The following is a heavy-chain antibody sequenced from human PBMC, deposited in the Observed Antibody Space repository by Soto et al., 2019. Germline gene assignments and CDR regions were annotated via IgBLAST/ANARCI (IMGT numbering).Heavy chain of an antibody. CDR1: GGSISSYY. D-gene: IGHD5-12*01. J-gene: IGHJ4*02. V-gene: IGHV4-59*01. CDR3: ASGNSGYDRMDY. Sequence: SETLSLTCTVSGGSISSYYWSWIRQPPGKGLEWIGYIYYSGSTNYNPSLKSRVTISVDTSKNQFFLKLSSVTAADTAVYYCASGNSGYDRMDYWGQGTLVTVSS. CDR2: IYYSGST.